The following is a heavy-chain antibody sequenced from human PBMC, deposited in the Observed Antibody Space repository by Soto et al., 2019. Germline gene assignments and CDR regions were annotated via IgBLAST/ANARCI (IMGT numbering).Heavy chain of an antibody. V-gene: IGHV4-59*01. D-gene: IGHD6-6*01. CDR1: GGSISSYY. CDR2: IYYSGST. Sequence: SETLSLTCTVSGGSISSYYWSWIRQPPGKGLEWIWYIYYSGSTNYNPSLKSRVTISVDTSKNKFSLKLSSVTAADTAVYYCAVSSSSGPAYFDYWGQGTPVTVSS. J-gene: IGHJ4*02. CDR3: AVSSSSGPAYFDY.